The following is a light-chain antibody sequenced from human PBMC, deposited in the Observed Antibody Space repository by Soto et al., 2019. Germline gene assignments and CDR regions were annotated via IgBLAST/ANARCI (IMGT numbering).Light chain of an antibody. CDR2: GAS. CDR3: QKYNNWPPWT. CDR1: QSVSSN. J-gene: IGKJ1*01. V-gene: IGKV3-15*01. Sequence: EIVMTPSPATPSVSPGGRATLSCRASQSVSSNLAWYQQKPGQAPRLLIYGASNRATGIPDRFSGSGSGTEFTLTISRLQSEDFAVYYCQKYNNWPPWTFGQGTKVDI.